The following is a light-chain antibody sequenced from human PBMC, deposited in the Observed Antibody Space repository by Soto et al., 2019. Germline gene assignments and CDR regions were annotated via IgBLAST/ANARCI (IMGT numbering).Light chain of an antibody. J-gene: IGKJ5*01. Sequence: VSARSHGALSLSPGYLAPPSCRSSQTFIIIYLAWYQQKPGQAPRLLIYGASRRATGIPVRVSGGGTDSNIKIRSIEAEDVGVSCCIVGPYWLIAFGQGTRPAIK. CDR2: GAS. CDR1: QTFIIIY. CDR3: IVGPYWLIA. V-gene: IGKV3-20*01.